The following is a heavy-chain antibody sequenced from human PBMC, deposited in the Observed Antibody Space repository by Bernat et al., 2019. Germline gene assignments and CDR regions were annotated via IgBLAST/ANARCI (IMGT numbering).Heavy chain of an antibody. J-gene: IGHJ4*02. CDR1: GGTFSSYA. D-gene: IGHD2-8*02. Sequence: QVQLVQSGAEVKKPGSSVKVSCKASGGTFSSYAISWVRQAPGQGLEWMGGIIPIFGTANYAQKFPGGVTVAGDKSTGTAYIGLSSLRFGERAMYFCAIGGGNCTGGVCSPLDYWGQGTLVTVSS. CDR2: IIPIFGTA. V-gene: IGHV1-69*06. CDR3: AIGGGNCTGGVCSPLDY.